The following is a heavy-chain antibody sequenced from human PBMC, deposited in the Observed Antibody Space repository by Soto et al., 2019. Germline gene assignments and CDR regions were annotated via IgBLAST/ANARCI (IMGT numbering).Heavy chain of an antibody. D-gene: IGHD3-10*01. V-gene: IGHV4-30-4*01. CDR3: ASGTYYYGSGSYYNGKTADY. Sequence: QVQLQESGPGLVKPSQTLSLTCTVSGGSISSGDYYWSWIRQPPGKGLEWIGYIYYSGSTYYNPSLESRVTISVDTAKNQFSLKLSSVTAADTAVYYCASGTYYYGSGSYYNGKTADYWGQGTLVTVSS. CDR1: GGSISSGDYY. J-gene: IGHJ4*02. CDR2: IYYSGST.